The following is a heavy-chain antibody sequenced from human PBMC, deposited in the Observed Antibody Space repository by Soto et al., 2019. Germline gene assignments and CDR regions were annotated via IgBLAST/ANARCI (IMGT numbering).Heavy chain of an antibody. Sequence: GASVKVSCKASGYTLIGYYMHWVRQAPGQGLEWMGWINPKNGGTNYAQKFQGWVTMTRDTSINTAYMELRRLTFDDTAVYYCARDGYGSVTKNGFDIWGQGTVVTVSS. CDR1: GYTLIGYY. V-gene: IGHV1-2*04. J-gene: IGHJ3*02. D-gene: IGHD3-10*01. CDR3: ARDGYGSVTKNGFDI. CDR2: INPKNGGT.